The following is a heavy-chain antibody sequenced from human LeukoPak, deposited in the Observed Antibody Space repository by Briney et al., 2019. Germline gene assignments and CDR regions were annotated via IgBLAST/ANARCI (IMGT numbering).Heavy chain of an antibody. CDR2: INSDGSST. V-gene: IGHV3-74*01. J-gene: IGHJ5*02. CDR1: GFTFSSYW. D-gene: IGHD5-12*01. Sequence: GGSLRLSCAASGFTFSSYWMHWVRQAPGKGLVWVSRINSDGSSTSYADSVKGRFTISRDNAKNTLYLQMNSLRAEDTAVYYCARGRGYSGYVNWFDPWGQGTLVTVSS. CDR3: ARGRGYSGYVNWFDP.